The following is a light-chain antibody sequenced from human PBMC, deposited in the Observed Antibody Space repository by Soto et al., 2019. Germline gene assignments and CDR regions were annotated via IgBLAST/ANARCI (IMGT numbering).Light chain of an antibody. CDR2: AAS. Sequence: DIQMTQSPSSLSAAVGVRVTITCRASQSLSNVLNWYQQKPGKAPSLLIYAASMLQSGVPPRFSGGGSWTDFTLTISSLQPEALATYYCQQSYTTLVTFGPGTKVDIK. J-gene: IGKJ3*01. CDR3: QQSYTTLVT. V-gene: IGKV1-39*01. CDR1: QSLSNV.